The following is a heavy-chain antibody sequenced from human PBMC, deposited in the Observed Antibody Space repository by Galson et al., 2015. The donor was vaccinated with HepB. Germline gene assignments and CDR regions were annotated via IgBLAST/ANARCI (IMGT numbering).Heavy chain of an antibody. CDR2: ISSSSSTI. D-gene: IGHD3-10*01. CDR3: ARDRDVLLWFGDQIDAFDI. CDR1: GFTFSSYS. Sequence: SLRLSCAASGFTFSSYSMNWVRQAPGKGLEWVSYISSSSSTIYYADSVKGRFTISRDNAKNSLYLQMNSLRDEDTAVYYCARDRDVLLWFGDQIDAFDIWGQGTMVTVSS. V-gene: IGHV3-48*02. J-gene: IGHJ3*02.